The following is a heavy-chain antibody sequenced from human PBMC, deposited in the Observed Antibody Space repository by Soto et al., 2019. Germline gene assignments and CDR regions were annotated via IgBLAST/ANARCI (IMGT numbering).Heavy chain of an antibody. CDR3: ARVRYSSSVYYYGMDV. D-gene: IGHD6-13*01. CDR2: IWYDGSNK. V-gene: IGHV3-33*01. Sequence: GGSLRLSCAASGFTFSSYGMHWVRQAPGKGLEWVAVIWYDGSNKYYADSVKGRFTISRDNSKNTLYLQMNSLRAEDTAVYYCARVRYSSSVYYYGMDVWGQGTTVTVSS. J-gene: IGHJ6*02. CDR1: GFTFSSYG.